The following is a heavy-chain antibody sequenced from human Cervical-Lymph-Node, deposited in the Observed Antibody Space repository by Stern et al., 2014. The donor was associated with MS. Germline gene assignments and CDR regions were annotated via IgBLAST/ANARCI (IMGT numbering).Heavy chain of an antibody. V-gene: IGHV1-69*06. CDR3: ARVVDAYYYYYGMDV. CDR2: IIPIFGTA. J-gene: IGHJ6*02. CDR1: GVTFSTYA. Sequence: VQLLESGAEVKQPGSSVKVSCKASGVTFSTYAIRWVRQAPGQGLAWMGGIIPIFGTANYAQKFQGRVTITADKSTSTAYMELSSLRSEDTAVYYCARVVDAYYYYYGMDVWGQGTPVTVSS. D-gene: IGHD2-15*01.